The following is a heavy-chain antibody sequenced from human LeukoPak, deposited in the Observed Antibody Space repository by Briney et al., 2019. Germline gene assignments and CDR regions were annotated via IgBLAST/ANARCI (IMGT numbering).Heavy chain of an antibody. J-gene: IGHJ4*02. CDR2: ISSSGTTI. CDR1: GFTSSSYE. V-gene: IGHV3-48*03. CDR3: ARRYCSSTSCLIDY. Sequence: PGGSLRLSCAPSGFTSSSYEMNWVRQAPGEGLWRGSHISSSGTTISYADSVKGRFTISRDNAKKPLYLQMNSLRAEDTAVYYCARRYCSSTSCLIDYWGQGTLVTVSS. D-gene: IGHD2-2*01.